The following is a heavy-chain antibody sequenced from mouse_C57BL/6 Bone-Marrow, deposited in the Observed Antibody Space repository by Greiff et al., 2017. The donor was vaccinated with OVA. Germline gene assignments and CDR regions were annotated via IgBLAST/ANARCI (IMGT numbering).Heavy chain of an antibody. CDR3: ERYYYYGSSYAMDY. CDR2: IRNKANGYTT. CDR1: GFTFTDYY. J-gene: IGHJ4*01. D-gene: IGHD1-1*01. Sequence: EVHLVESGGGLVQPGGSLSLSCAASGFTFTDYYMSWVRQPPGKALEWLGFIRNKANGYTTEYSASVKGRFTISRDNSQSILYLQMNALRAEDSATYYDERYYYYGSSYAMDYWGQGTSVTVSS. V-gene: IGHV7-3*01.